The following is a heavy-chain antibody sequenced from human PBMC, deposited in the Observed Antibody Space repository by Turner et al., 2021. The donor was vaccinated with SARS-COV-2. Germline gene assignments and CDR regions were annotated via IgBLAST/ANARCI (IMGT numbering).Heavy chain of an antibody. CDR2: IYYGGST. Sequence: QLHLQESCPGLVKPSETLSLTRPVSGGSISSSSYYWGWIRQPPGKGLEWIGSIYYGGSTYYNPSLKSRVTISVDTSKNQFSLKLSSVTAADTAVYYCAGEVVVLTTTHYGMDVWGQGTTVTVSS. CDR3: AGEVVVLTTTHYGMDV. V-gene: IGHV4-39*01. J-gene: IGHJ6*02. D-gene: IGHD1-26*01. CDR1: GGSISSSSYY.